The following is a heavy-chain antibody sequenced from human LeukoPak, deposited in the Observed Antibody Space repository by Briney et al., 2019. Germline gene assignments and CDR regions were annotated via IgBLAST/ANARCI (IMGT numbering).Heavy chain of an antibody. CDR3: ARQSYGSSYYFDY. Sequence: ASVKVSCKASGYTFNDYYIHWVRQAPGQGLEWMGWVNPNTGTTNYAQKFQGRVTLTRDTSISTAYLELSSLTSDDTAVYYCARQSYGSSYYFDYWGQGTLVTVSS. CDR2: VNPNTGTT. CDR1: GYTFNDYY. V-gene: IGHV1-2*02. D-gene: IGHD6-6*01. J-gene: IGHJ4*02.